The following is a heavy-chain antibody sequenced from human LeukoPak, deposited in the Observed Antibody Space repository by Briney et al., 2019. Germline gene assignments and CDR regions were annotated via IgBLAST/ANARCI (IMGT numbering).Heavy chain of an antibody. CDR3: ARETGGPFDY. V-gene: IGHV3-7*03. CDR1: GFPFNSYW. D-gene: IGHD3-10*01. CDR2: IRQDGSEK. J-gene: IGHJ4*02. Sequence: GGSLRLSCAASGFPFNSYWMTWVRQAPGKGLEWVGTIRQDGSEKYYVDSVKGRFTISRDNAKKSLYLQMTGLRAEDTAMYYCARETGGPFDYWGRGTLVTVSS.